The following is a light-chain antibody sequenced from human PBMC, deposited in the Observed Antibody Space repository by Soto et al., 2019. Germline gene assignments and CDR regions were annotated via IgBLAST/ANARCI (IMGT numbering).Light chain of an antibody. J-gene: IGKJ4*01. CDR3: QQYNSYPLT. V-gene: IGKV1-5*01. CDR1: QSISSW. Sequence: DIPMTQSPSTLSASVGDRVTITCRASQSISSWLAWYQQKPGKAPKLLIYDASRLESGVPSRFSGSGSGTEFTLTISSLQPDDFATYYCQQYNSYPLTFGGGTQVEIK. CDR2: DAS.